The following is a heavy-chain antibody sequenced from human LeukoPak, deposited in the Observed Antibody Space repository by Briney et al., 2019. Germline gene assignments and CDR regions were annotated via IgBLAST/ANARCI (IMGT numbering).Heavy chain of an antibody. V-gene: IGHV4-38-2*01. J-gene: IGHJ6*03. CDR1: GFSISKGYF. CDR3: ARAGPVKWNYYYMDV. CDR2: IYHSGMT. Sequence: SETLSLTCDVSGFSISKGYFWAWIRQSPGKGLEWIGSIYHSGMTYYNPSLKSQFSIEVDTSKNQFSLKMRSATAADTAVYFCARAGPVKWNYYYMDVWGKGTTVTVSS. D-gene: IGHD1-26*01.